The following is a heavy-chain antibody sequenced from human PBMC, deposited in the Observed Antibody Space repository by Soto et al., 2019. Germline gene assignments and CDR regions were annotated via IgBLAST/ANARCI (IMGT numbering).Heavy chain of an antibody. CDR3: AKAHEPHVEFYYGMDV. V-gene: IGHV3-23*01. J-gene: IGHJ6*02. D-gene: IGHD3-10*01. Sequence: EVQLLESGGGLGQPAGSLRLSCAASGFSFSDYAVRWVRQAPGKGLEWVSIIGGAGGSTYYAASVKGRFTISRDNSKNTVYLQLSRLRDEHTGLYYCAKAHEPHVEFYYGMDVWGQGTAVTVS. CDR1: GFSFSDYA. CDR2: IGGAGGST.